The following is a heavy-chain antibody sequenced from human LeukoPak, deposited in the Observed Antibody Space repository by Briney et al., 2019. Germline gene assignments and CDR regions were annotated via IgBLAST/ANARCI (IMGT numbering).Heavy chain of an antibody. Sequence: GGSLRLSCAASGFTFSSYAMSWVRQAPGKGREWVSAISGSGGSTYYADSVKGGFTISRENSKKTLYLQMNSLRADDTAVYYCAKASSPGGRNGCDYWGQGTLFTVSS. J-gene: IGHJ4*02. CDR2: ISGSGGST. V-gene: IGHV3-23*01. CDR1: GFTFSSYA. D-gene: IGHD1-26*01. CDR3: AKASSPGGRNGCDY.